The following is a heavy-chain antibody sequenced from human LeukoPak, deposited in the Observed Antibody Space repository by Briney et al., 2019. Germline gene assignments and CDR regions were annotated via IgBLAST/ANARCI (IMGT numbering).Heavy chain of an antibody. Sequence: SETLSLTCAVSGGSISSSNWWSWVRQPPGKGLEWIGEIYHSGSTNYNPSLKSRVTISVDKSKNHFSLKLSSVTAADTAVYYCARTRITIFGVAHKYYYYMDVWGKGTTVTVSS. CDR2: IYHSGST. J-gene: IGHJ6*03. V-gene: IGHV4-4*02. CDR1: GGSISSSNW. D-gene: IGHD3-3*01. CDR3: ARTRITIFGVAHKYYYYMDV.